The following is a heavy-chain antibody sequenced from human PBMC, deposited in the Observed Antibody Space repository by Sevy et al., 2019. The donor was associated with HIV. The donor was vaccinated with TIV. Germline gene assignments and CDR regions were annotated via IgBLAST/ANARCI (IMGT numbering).Heavy chain of an antibody. CDR2: MNPNSGGT. J-gene: IGHJ4*02. CDR1: GYTFTGYY. D-gene: IGHD3-10*01. V-gene: IGHV1-2*02. CDR3: ARDDGSGSYCFDY. Sequence: ASVKVSCKASGYTFTGYYMHWVRQAPGQGLEWMGWMNPNSGGTNYAQKFQGRVTMTRDTSISTAYMELSRLRSDDTAVYYCARDDGSGSYCFDYWGQGTLVTVSS.